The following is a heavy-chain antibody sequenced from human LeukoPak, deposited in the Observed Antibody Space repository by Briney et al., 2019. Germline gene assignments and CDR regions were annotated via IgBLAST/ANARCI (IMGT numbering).Heavy chain of an antibody. Sequence: PSETLSLTCAVSGYSISTGYFWGWIRQSPGQGLEWIGSIFHSGSASYNPSFKSRVTLSVDTSKNEFSLKLTSVTATDTAIYYCASPRGTYIDYWGQGTLVTV. J-gene: IGHJ4*02. V-gene: IGHV4-38-2*01. D-gene: IGHD3-16*01. CDR2: IFHSGSA. CDR3: ASPRGTYIDY. CDR1: GYSISTGYF.